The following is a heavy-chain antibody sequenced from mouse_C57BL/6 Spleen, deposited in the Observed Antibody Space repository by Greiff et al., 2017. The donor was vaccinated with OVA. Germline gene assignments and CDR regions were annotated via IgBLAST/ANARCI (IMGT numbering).Heavy chain of an antibody. J-gene: IGHJ2*01. CDR3: ARDGDGYFYYFDY. CDR2: INPSNGGT. D-gene: IGHD2-3*01. V-gene: IGHV1-53*01. Sequence: VQLQQPGTELVKPGASVKLSCKASGYTFTSYWMHWVKQRPGQGLEWIGNINPSNGGTNYNEKFKSKATLTVDKSSSKAYMQLSSLTSEDAAVYYCARDGDGYFYYFDYWGQGTTLTVSS. CDR1: GYTFTSYW.